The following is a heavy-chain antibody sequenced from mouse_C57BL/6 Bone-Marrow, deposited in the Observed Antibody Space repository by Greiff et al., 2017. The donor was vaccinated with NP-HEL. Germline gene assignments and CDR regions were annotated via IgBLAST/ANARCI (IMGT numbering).Heavy chain of an antibody. CDR3: ARWLLSSWFAY. CDR2: INPNNGGT. V-gene: IGHV1-26*01. D-gene: IGHD2-3*01. Sequence: VQLQQSGPELVKPGASVKISCKASGYTFTDYYMNWVKQSHGKSLEWIGDINPNNGGTSYNQKFKGKATLTVDKSSSTAYMELRSLTSEDSAVYYRARWLLSSWFAYWGQGTLVTVSA. J-gene: IGHJ3*01. CDR1: GYTFTDYY.